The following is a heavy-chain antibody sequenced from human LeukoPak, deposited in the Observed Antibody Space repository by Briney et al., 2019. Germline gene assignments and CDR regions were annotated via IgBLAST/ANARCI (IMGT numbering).Heavy chain of an antibody. CDR3: SKGGGPFWYFDF. CDR1: GFTFFSYT. CDR2: ISSSSSYI. V-gene: IGHV3-21*04. D-gene: IGHD2-15*01. Sequence: GGSLTLSCTASGFTFFSYTMNWVRHAPGPGLEWVSSISSSSSYIYYENSLKGRFTTLSENAKNSLYLLMHSSGAEDAAVYYYSKGGGPFWYFDFWGQGTLVSVS. J-gene: IGHJ4*02.